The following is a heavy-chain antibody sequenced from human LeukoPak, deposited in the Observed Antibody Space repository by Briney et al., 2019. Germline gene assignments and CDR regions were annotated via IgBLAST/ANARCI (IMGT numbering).Heavy chain of an antibody. CDR1: GYIFTSFY. V-gene: IGHV1-46*01. Sequence: GASVKVSCKASGYIFTSFYMHWVRQAPGQGLEWMGIINPSGGNTGYAQKFQGRVTMTRDTSTSTVYMELRSLRSDDTAVYYCAGSYIGYCSSTSCLNWFDPWGQGTLVTVSS. CDR2: INPSGGNT. CDR3: AGSYIGYCSSTSCLNWFDP. J-gene: IGHJ5*02. D-gene: IGHD2-2*01.